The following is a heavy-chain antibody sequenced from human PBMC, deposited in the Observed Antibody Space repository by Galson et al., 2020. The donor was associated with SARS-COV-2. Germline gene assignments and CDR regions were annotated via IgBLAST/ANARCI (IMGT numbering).Heavy chain of an antibody. Sequence: SETLSLTCAVYGGSFNGYSWTWIRQPPGKGLEWIGEINHSGSTKYNPSLKSRVTISVDTSKNQFSLKLRSVTAADTGVYYCARPNWCSSASCYAEYFQQWGQGTLVTVSS. D-gene: IGHD2-2*01. CDR3: ARPNWCSSASCYAEYFQQ. CDR2: INHSGST. CDR1: GGSFNGYS. J-gene: IGHJ1*01. V-gene: IGHV4-34*01.